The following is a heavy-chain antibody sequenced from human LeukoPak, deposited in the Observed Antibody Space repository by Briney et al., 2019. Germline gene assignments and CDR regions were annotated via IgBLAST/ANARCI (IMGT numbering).Heavy chain of an antibody. CDR3: AKPRDYYGPFAY. D-gene: IGHD3-10*01. V-gene: IGHV3-23*01. Sequence: PGGSLRLSCAASGFTFSSYDMSWVRQAPGKGLEWVSTINSYGAYTYYADSVRGRFTISRDNSKNTLYLQMNSLRAEDTAVYYCAKPRDYYGPFAYWGQGTLVTVSS. CDR2: INSYGAYT. J-gene: IGHJ4*02. CDR1: GFTFSSYD.